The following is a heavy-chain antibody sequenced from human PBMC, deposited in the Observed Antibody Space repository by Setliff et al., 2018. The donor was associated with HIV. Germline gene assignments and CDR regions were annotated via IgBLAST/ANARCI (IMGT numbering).Heavy chain of an antibody. V-gene: IGHV3-30*02. J-gene: IGHJ4*02. CDR1: GFTFSTYG. D-gene: IGHD3-22*01. CDR3: AKDRYYDSSGSPFDY. CDR2: IRYDGSSQ. Sequence: HPGGSLRLSCAASGFTFSTYGMQWVRQAPGKGLEWVAFIRYDGSSQYYADSVKGRFTISRDNSKNTLYLQMNSLRAEDTAVYYCAKDRYYDSSGSPFDYWGQGTLVTVSS.